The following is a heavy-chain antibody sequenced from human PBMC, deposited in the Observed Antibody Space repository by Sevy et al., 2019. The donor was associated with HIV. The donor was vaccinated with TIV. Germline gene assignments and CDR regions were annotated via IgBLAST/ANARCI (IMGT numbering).Heavy chain of an antibody. CDR2: ISTYNGNT. CDR1: GYTFTSYG. CDR3: ARGGEDFWRRVDY. J-gene: IGHJ4*02. Sequence: ASVKVSCKASGYTFTSYGITWVRQAPGQGLEWMGWISTYNGNTNYAQNLQGRVNMTTDTSTSTAYMELRSLRSDDTAVYFCARGGEDFWRRVDYWGQGTLVTVSS. D-gene: IGHD3-3*01. V-gene: IGHV1-18*01.